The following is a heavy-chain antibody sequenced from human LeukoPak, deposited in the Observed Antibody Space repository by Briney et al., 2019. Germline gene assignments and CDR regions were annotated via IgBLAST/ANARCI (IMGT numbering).Heavy chain of an antibody. J-gene: IGHJ6*03. CDR1: GGSISSYY. V-gene: IGHV4-59*01. CDR3: ARTKSYYYYYMDV. Sequence: SETLSLTCTVSGGSISSYYWSWIRQPPGKGLEWIGYIYYSGSTNYNPSLKSRVTISVDTSKNQFSLKLSSVTAADTAVYYCARTKSYYYYYMDVWGKGTTVTVSS. CDR2: IYYSGST.